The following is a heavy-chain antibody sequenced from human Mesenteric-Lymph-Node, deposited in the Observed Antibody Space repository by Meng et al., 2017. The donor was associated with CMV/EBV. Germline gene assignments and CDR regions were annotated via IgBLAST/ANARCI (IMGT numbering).Heavy chain of an antibody. D-gene: IGHD3-22*01. CDR3: ARRGNYDSDYSEY. Sequence: QLQLQESGPGLVKPSETLSLSCIVSGASISNSTSYWTWIRQPPGKGLEWIGSVHHSGTTYYNPSLKGRLTISVDTSANLFSLRLTTVTAADTATYYCARRGNYDSDYSEYWGQGTLVTVSS. CDR1: GASISNSTSY. CDR2: VHHSGTT. V-gene: IGHV4-39*01. J-gene: IGHJ4*02.